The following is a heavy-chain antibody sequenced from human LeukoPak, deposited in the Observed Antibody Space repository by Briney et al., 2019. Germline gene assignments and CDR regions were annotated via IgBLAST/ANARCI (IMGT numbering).Heavy chain of an antibody. CDR1: GGSFSGYY. J-gene: IGHJ5*02. CDR2: INHSGST. CDR3: ARGPPKVVAAARRLGCDP. D-gene: IGHD2-15*01. Sequence: SETLSLTCAVYGGSFSGYYWSWIRQPPGKGLEWIGEINHSGSTNYNPSLKSRVTISVDTSNNQFSLKLSSVTAADTAVYYCARGPPKVVAAARRLGCDPGGQGTVVTVSS. V-gene: IGHV4-34*01.